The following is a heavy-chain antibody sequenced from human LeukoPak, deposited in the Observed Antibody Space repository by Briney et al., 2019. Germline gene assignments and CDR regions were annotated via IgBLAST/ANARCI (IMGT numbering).Heavy chain of an antibody. D-gene: IGHD4-23*01. CDR2: IYPGDSDT. V-gene: IGHV5-51*01. J-gene: IGHJ2*01. CDR1: GYSFTRNW. CDR3: ARRVVNNRNWYFDL. Sequence: GESLKISCKGSGYSFTRNWIGWVRQMPGKGLEWMAIIYPGDSDTRYSPSFQGQVTISADKSINTAYLEWSSLKASDTAMYYCARRVVNNRNWYFDLWGRGTLVTVSS.